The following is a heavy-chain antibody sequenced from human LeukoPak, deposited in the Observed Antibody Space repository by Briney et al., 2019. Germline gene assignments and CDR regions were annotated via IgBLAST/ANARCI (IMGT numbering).Heavy chain of an antibody. Sequence: SETLSLTCTVSGGSISSYYWSWIRQPPGKGLEWIGYIYYSGSTNYNPSLKSRVTISVDTSKNQFSLKLSSVTAADTAVYYCARVVSYCDSSGYHDYFDYWGQGTLVTVSS. CDR1: GGSISSYY. CDR3: ARVVSYCDSSGYHDYFDY. D-gene: IGHD3-22*01. CDR2: IYYSGST. V-gene: IGHV4-59*01. J-gene: IGHJ4*02.